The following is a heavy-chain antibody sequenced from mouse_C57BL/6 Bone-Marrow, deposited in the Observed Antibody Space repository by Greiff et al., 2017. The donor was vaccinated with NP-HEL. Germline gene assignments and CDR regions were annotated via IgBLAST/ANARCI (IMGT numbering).Heavy chain of an antibody. CDR3: ARSLIYYDY. J-gene: IGHJ2*01. Sequence: EVKLQESGGGLVQPGGSLSLSCAASGFTFTDYYMSWVRQPPGKALEWLGFIRNKANGYTTEYSASVKGRFTISRDNSQSILYLQMNALRAEDSATYYCARSLIYYDYWGQGTTLTVSS. CDR2: IRNKANGYTT. V-gene: IGHV7-3*01. CDR1: GFTFTDYY.